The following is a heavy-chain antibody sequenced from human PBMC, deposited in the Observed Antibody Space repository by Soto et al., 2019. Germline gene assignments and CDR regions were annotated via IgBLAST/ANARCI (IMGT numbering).Heavy chain of an antibody. CDR1: GFSLTTGKMG. D-gene: IGHD3-16*02. CDR3: GRLIVDSYPRYFAMDF. J-gene: IGHJ6*01. Sequence: SVPTLVNPTETLTMTCTVSGFSLTTGKMGVSWIRQPPGKALEWLAHIFSDNERSYSTSLQGRLTISKDTSGSQVVLSMTNVDTVHTATYYCGRLIVDSYPRYFAMDF. CDR2: IFSDNER. V-gene: IGHV2-26*01.